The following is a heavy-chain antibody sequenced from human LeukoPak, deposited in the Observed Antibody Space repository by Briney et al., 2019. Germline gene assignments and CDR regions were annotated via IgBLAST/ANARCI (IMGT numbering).Heavy chain of an antibody. J-gene: IGHJ6*03. CDR1: GGSFSGYY. D-gene: IGHD3-22*01. CDR2: MNPSGST. Sequence: PSETLSLTCAVYGGSFSGYYWTWIRQTPGKGLEWIGEMNPSGSTNYNPSLKSRVTISVGTSKNQFSLKLSSVTAADTAVYYCARGRQDVTMIVVVMTAVSYYLDVWGKGTTVTVS. V-gene: IGHV4-34*01. CDR3: ARGRQDVTMIVVVMTAVSYYLDV.